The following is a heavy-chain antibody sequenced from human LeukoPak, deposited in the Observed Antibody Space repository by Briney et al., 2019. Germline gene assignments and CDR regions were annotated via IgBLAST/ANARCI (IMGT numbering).Heavy chain of an antibody. D-gene: IGHD3-22*01. CDR3: ARVAGIYYYDSSGYFDY. CDR2: IKQDGSEK. J-gene: IGHJ4*02. Sequence: GGSLRLSCAASGFTFSSYWMSGVRQAPGKGLEWVANIKQDGSEKYYVDSVKGRFTISRDNAKNPLYLQMNSLRAEDTAVYYCARVAGIYYYDSSGYFDYWGQGTLVTVSS. V-gene: IGHV3-7*01. CDR1: GFTFSSYW.